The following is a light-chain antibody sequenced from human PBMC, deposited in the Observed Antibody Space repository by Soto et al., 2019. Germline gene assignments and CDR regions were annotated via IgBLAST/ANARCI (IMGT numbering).Light chain of an antibody. V-gene: IGLV2-14*01. CDR2: DVK. J-gene: IGLJ2*01. Sequence: QSALTQPASVSGSPGQSIAISCTGTSSDVGAYDYVSWYQQHPGKAPKLMIYDVKYRPSGVSNRFSGSKSGNTASLTISGLQAEDEADYYCSSYTSSSSVIFGGGTNLTVL. CDR3: SSYTSSSSVI. CDR1: SSDVGAYDY.